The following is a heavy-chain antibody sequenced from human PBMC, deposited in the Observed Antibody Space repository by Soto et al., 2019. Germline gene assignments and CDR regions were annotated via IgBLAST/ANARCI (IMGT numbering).Heavy chain of an antibody. CDR3: ARGPQRYSSSWSRRDYSYGMDV. D-gene: IGHD6-13*01. Sequence: PSETLSLTCAVYGGSFSGYYWSWIRQPPGKGLEWIGEINHSGSTNYNPSLKSRVTISVDTSKNQFSLKLSSVTAADTAVYYCARGPQRYSSSWSRRDYSYGMDVWGQGTTVTVSS. V-gene: IGHV4-34*01. J-gene: IGHJ6*02. CDR1: GGSFSGYY. CDR2: INHSGST.